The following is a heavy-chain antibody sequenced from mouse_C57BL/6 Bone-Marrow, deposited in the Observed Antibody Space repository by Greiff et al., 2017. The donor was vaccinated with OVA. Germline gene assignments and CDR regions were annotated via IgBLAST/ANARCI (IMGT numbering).Heavy chain of an antibody. Sequence: VQLKESGPGLVKPSQSLSLTCSVTGYSITSGYYWNWIRQFPGNKLEWMGYISYDGSNNYNPSLKNRISITRDTSKNQFFLKLNSVTTEDTATYYCARETTVVARRYFDYWGKGTTLTVSS. V-gene: IGHV3-6*01. D-gene: IGHD1-1*01. CDR1: GYSITSGYY. CDR3: ARETTVVARRYFDY. J-gene: IGHJ2*01. CDR2: ISYDGSN.